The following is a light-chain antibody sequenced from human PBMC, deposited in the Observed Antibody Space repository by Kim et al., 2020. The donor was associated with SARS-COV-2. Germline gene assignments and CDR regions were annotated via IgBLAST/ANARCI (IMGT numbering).Light chain of an antibody. Sequence: DVVMTQSPLSLPVTLGQPASISCRSSQSLLYSDGNTYLNWFQQRPGQSPRRLIYKVSNRDSGVPDRFSGSGSGTDFTLKISRVEAEDVGVYYCMQGIHPITFGQGTRLEIK. J-gene: IGKJ5*01. CDR1: QSLLYSDGNTY. CDR3: MQGIHPIT. V-gene: IGKV2-30*01. CDR2: KVS.